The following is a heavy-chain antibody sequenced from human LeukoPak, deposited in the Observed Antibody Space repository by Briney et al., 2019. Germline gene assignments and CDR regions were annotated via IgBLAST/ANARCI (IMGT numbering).Heavy chain of an antibody. Sequence: ASVKVSCKASGYTLTSYYMYWVRQAPGQGLEWMGWIHIYRGNTNYAQKFQGRVTMTTDTSTSTVYMEVRGLRSDDTAMYYCARDVGITVADSFDPWGQGTLVTVSS. V-gene: IGHV1-18*04. CDR1: GYTLTSYY. J-gene: IGHJ5*02. D-gene: IGHD6-13*01. CDR2: IHIYRGNT. CDR3: ARDVGITVADSFDP.